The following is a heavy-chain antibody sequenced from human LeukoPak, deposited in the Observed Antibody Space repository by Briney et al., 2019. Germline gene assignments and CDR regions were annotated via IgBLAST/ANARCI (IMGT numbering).Heavy chain of an antibody. V-gene: IGHV3-48*04. Sequence: GGSLRLSCAASGFIFSTSDMSWVRQAPGKGLEWVSYISSSSSTIYYADSVKGRFTISRDNAKNSLYLQMNSLRAEDTAVYYCARGRFSYDNTGYSSFYYWGQGTLVTASS. CDR1: GFIFSTSD. CDR3: ARGRFSYDNTGYSSFYY. J-gene: IGHJ4*02. CDR2: ISSSSSTI. D-gene: IGHD3-22*01.